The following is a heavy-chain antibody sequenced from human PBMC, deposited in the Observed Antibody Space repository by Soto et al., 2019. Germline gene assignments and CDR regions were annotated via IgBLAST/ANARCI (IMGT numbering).Heavy chain of an antibody. D-gene: IGHD2-15*01. CDR1: GYTFSSFA. J-gene: IGHJ6*02. Sequence: QVQLVQSGAEVKKPGASVKLSCKASGYTFSSFAMHWVRQAPGQGLEWVGWTNAGNGNTKSSQKFQDRLTITRDTSASTVYMDLRSLTSEDTAVYYCARGGNIVVVVADYGMDVWGQGTTVTVSS. CDR3: ARGGNIVVVVADYGMDV. CDR2: TNAGNGNT. V-gene: IGHV1-3*01.